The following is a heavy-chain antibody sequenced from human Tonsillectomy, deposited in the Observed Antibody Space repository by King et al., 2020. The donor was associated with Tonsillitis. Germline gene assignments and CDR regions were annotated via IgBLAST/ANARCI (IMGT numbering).Heavy chain of an antibody. J-gene: IGHJ4*02. CDR3: ARVAGGYSFDY. Sequence: VQLVESGGGLVQPGGSLRLSCAASGFTLSSYWMSWVRQAPGKGLEWVANIKQDGSEKYYVDSVKGRFTISRDNAKNSLYLQMNSLRAEDTAVYYCARVAGGYSFDYWGQGTLVTVSS. CDR1: GFTLSSYW. D-gene: IGHD6-19*01. CDR2: IKQDGSEK. V-gene: IGHV3-7*03.